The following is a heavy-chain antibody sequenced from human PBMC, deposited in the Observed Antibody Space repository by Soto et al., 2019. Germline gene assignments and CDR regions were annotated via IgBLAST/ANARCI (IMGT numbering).Heavy chain of an antibody. V-gene: IGHV5-10-1*01. CDR2: IDPSDSYT. CDR3: ARRSNWNFMIS. CDR1: YW. J-gene: IGHJ5*02. D-gene: IGHD1-1*01. Sequence: YWISWVRQLPGKGLEWMGRIDPSDSYTNYSPSFQGHVTISADKSISTAYLQWSSLKASDTAMYYCARRSNWNFMISWGQGTLVTVSS.